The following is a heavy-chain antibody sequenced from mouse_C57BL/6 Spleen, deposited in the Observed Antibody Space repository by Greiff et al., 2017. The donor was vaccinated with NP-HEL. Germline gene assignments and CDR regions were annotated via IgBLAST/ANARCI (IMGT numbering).Heavy chain of an antibody. V-gene: IGHV1-82*01. D-gene: IGHD1-1*01. Sequence: VQGVESGPELVKPGASVKISCKASGYAFSSSWMNWVKQRPGKGLEWIGRIYPGDGDTNYNGKFKGKATLTADKSSSTAYMQLSSLTSEDSAVYFCARDPYYFYWGQGTTLTVSS. J-gene: IGHJ2*01. CDR3: ARDPYYFY. CDR1: GYAFSSSW. CDR2: IYPGDGDT.